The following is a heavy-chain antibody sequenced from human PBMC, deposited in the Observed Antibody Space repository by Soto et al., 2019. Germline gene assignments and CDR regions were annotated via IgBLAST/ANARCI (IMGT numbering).Heavy chain of an antibody. CDR1: GFSISSNY. Sequence: ELQLVATGGGLIQTGGSLRLSCAASGFSISSNYIAWVRQPPGKGLEWVSTTFSGGNTEYAASVKGRCSISRDNYKNTLYLQMDNLRVKDTAVYYCARKPPSAIQGWAFGMDVWGQGTTVSVSS. J-gene: IGHJ6*02. V-gene: IGHV3-53*02. CDR2: TFSGGNT. D-gene: IGHD2-21*01. CDR3: ARKPPSAIQGWAFGMDV.